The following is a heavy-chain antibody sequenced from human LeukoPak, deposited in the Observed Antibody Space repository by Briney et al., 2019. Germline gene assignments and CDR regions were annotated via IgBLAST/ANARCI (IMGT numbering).Heavy chain of an antibody. D-gene: IGHD6-13*01. CDR2: ARASGGIT. CDR1: GFTFTSYA. V-gene: IGHV3-23*01. J-gene: IGHJ4*02. CDR3: AKVMAAAGTWFFDY. Sequence: GGSLRLSCVASGFTFTSYAMSWVRQAPGKGLESVPTARASGGITYHADSVKGRFTISRDSSKNTLHLQMNSLRAEDTAVYYCAKVMAAAGTWFFDYWSQGTLVTVSS.